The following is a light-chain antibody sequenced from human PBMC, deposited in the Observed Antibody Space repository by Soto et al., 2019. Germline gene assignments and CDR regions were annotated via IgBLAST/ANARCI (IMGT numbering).Light chain of an antibody. CDR3: SSYTTISTYV. V-gene: IGLV2-14*01. CDR2: DVR. J-gene: IGLJ1*01. CDR1: SRDVGGYNY. Sequence: QSALTQPASVSGSPGQSITISCTGTSRDVGGYNYVSWYQRHPGKAPKLMIYDVRNRPSGVSNRFSGSKSVNTASLTISGLQAEDEADYYCSSYTTISTYVFGTGTKVTVL.